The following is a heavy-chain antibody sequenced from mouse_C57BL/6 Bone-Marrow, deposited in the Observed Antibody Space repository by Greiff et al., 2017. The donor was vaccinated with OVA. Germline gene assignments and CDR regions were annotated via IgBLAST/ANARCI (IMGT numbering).Heavy chain of an antibody. V-gene: IGHV14-4*01. Sequence: EVQLQQSGAELVRPGASVKLSCTASGFNIKDDYMHWVKQRPEQGLEWIGWIDPENGDTEYASKFQGKATITADTSSNTAYLQLSSLTSEDTAVYYCTPDYYGFPFAYWGQGTLVTVSA. J-gene: IGHJ3*01. CDR3: TPDYYGFPFAY. CDR2: IDPENGDT. CDR1: GFNIKDDY. D-gene: IGHD1-1*01.